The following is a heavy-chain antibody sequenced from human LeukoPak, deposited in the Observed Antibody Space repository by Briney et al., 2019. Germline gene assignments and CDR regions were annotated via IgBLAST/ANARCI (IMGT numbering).Heavy chain of an antibody. Sequence: PSETLSLTCAVYGGSFSGYYWSWIRQPPGKGLEWIGEINHSGSTNYNPSLKSRVTISVDTSKNQFSLKLSSVTAADTAVYYCARVYSSGRPNYYYYGMDVWGQGTTVTVSS. CDR3: ARVYSSGRPNYYYYGMDV. D-gene: IGHD6-19*01. CDR1: GGSFSGYY. V-gene: IGHV4-34*01. CDR2: INHSGST. J-gene: IGHJ6*02.